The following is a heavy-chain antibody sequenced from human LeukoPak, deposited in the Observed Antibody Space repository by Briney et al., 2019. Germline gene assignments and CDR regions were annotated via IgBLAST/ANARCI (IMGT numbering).Heavy chain of an antibody. CDR1: GYTITGYY. Sequence: ASVKVSCKASGYTITGYYMHWVRQAPGQGLEWMGWINPNSGGTNYAQKFQGWVTMTRDTSISTAYMELSRLRSDDTAVYYCARGPGPDDCSGGSCPNYYYYGMDVWGKGTTVTVSS. CDR2: INPNSGGT. V-gene: IGHV1-2*04. J-gene: IGHJ6*04. D-gene: IGHD2-15*01. CDR3: ARGPGPDDCSGGSCPNYYYYGMDV.